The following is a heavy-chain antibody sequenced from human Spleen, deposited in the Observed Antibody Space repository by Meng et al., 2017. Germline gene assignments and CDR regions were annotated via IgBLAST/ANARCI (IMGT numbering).Heavy chain of an antibody. V-gene: IGHV4-59*01. D-gene: IGHD2-15*01. CDR3: ARDLDYCSVNCGGHNWFDP. CDR2: IYYSGST. J-gene: IGHJ5*02. Sequence: SETLSLTCTVSGGSISSYYWSWIRQPPGKGLEWIGYIYYSGSTNYNPSLKSRVTISVDTSKNQFSLKLSSVTAADTVVYYCARDLDYCSVNCGGHNWFDPWGQGTLVTVSS. CDR1: GGSISSYY.